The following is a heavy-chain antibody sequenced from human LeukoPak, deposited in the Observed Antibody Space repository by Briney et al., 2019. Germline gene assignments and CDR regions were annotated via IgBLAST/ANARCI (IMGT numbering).Heavy chain of an antibody. J-gene: IGHJ4*02. CDR1: GFTFSDYY. D-gene: IGHD7-27*01. CDR3: ARDRNWGTYYFDY. Sequence: GGPLRLSCAASGFTFSDYYMSWIRQAPGKALEGVSYISSSSYTNYADSVKGRFTISRDNAKHSLYLQMDGLRAKDPAVYDCARDRNWGTYYFDYWGQGTLVTVSS. CDR2: ISSSSYT. V-gene: IGHV3-11*05.